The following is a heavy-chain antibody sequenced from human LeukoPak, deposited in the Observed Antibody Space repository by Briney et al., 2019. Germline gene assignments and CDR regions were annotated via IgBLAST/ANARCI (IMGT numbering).Heavy chain of an antibody. Sequence: GGSLRLSCAASRFTFSSYAMSWVRQAPGKGLEWVSAVSGRGGSTNYADSVKGRFTISRDNSKNTVYLQVNSLRAEDTAVYYCAKDYSNGDYVDYWGQGTLVTVSS. CDR2: VSGRGGST. V-gene: IGHV3-23*01. CDR1: RFTFSSYA. D-gene: IGHD1-1*01. CDR3: AKDYSNGDYVDY. J-gene: IGHJ4*02.